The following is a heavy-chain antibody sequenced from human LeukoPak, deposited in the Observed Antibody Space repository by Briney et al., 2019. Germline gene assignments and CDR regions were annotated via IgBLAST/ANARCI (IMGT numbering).Heavy chain of an antibody. V-gene: IGHV3-43D*03. CDR3: AKGHYYYMDV. J-gene: IGHJ6*03. Sequence: GGSLRLSCAASGFTFDDYAMHWVRQAPGKGLEWVSLISWDGGSTYYADSVKGRFTISRDNSKNSLYLQMSSLRAEDTALYYCAKGHYYYMDVWGKGTTVTVSS. CDR1: GFTFDDYA. CDR2: ISWDGGST.